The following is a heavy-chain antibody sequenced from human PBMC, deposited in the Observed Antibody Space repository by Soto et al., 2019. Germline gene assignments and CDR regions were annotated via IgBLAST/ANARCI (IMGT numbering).Heavy chain of an antibody. Sequence: QITLKESGPTLVKPTQTLTLTCTFSGFSLSTSGVGVGWIRQPPGKALEWLALIYWDDDKRYSPSLKSMLTITKDTSKNHVVLTMTYMDREETALSYCAHKASSPLYYYYMDVWGKGTTVTVAS. J-gene: IGHJ6*03. V-gene: IGHV2-5*02. CDR2: IYWDDDK. CDR3: AHKASSPLYYYYMDV. CDR1: GFSLSTSGVG. D-gene: IGHD6-13*01.